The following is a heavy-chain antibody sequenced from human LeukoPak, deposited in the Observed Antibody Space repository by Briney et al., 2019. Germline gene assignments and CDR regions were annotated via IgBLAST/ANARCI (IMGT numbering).Heavy chain of an antibody. Sequence: GGSLRLSCAASGFTFSSYWMSWVRQAPGKGLEWVANIKQDGSEKYYVDSVKGRFTISRNNAKNSLYLQMNSLRAEDTAVYYCARDLNDYVWGSYRPHYFDYWGQGTLVTVSS. CDR2: IKQDGSEK. CDR3: ARDLNDYVWGSYRPHYFDY. D-gene: IGHD3-16*02. CDR1: GFTFSSYW. V-gene: IGHV3-7*01. J-gene: IGHJ4*02.